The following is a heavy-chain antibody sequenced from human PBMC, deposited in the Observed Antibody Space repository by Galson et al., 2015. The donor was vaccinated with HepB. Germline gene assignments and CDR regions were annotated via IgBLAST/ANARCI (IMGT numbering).Heavy chain of an antibody. D-gene: IGHD2-8*01. J-gene: IGHJ4*02. V-gene: IGHV5-51*03. Sequence: QSGAEVKKPGESLKISCKGSGYSFTNYWIGWVRQMPGKGLEWMGNVYPGDSDTRYSPSFQGQVTISADKSISTAYLQWSSLKASDTAMYYCARLSQVNGLPNYFDYWGQGTLVTVSS. CDR2: VYPGDSDT. CDR1: GYSFTNYW. CDR3: ARLSQVNGLPNYFDY.